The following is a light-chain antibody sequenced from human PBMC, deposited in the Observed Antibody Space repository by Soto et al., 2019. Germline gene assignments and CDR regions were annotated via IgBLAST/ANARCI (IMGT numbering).Light chain of an antibody. CDR3: QQRTNWPPLT. Sequence: EIVLTQSPVTLSLSPGERATFSCRASQSVSSDLVWYQHKPGQAPRLLIYDASNRATGVPARFSGSGSGTDFTLTISSLEPEDFAVYYCQQRTNWPPLTFGGGTKVEIK. J-gene: IGKJ4*01. V-gene: IGKV3-11*01. CDR1: QSVSSD. CDR2: DAS.